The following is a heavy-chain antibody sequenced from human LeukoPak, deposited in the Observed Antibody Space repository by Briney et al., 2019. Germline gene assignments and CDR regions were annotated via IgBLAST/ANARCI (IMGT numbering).Heavy chain of an antibody. V-gene: IGHV3-53*01. CDR1: GFTVSSNY. CDR3: AREHVSSSSYYFDY. D-gene: IGHD6-6*01. CDR2: IYSGGST. Sequence: PGGSLRLSCAASGFTVSSNYMSWVRQAPGKGLEWVSVIYSGGSTYYADSVKGRFTISRDNSKNTLYLQMNSLRAEDTAVYYCAREHVSSSSYYFDYWGQGTLVTVSS. J-gene: IGHJ4*02.